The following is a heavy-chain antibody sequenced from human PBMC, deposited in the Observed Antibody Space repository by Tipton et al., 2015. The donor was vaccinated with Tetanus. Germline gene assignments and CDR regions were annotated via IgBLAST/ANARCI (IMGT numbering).Heavy chain of an antibody. V-gene: IGHV3-20*01. CDR3: AREERTGWYYFDL. D-gene: IGHD6-19*01. CDR2: INWNGGST. J-gene: IGHJ2*01. Sequence: VQLVQSGGGVVRPGGSLRLSCAASGFTFDDYGMSWVRLAPGKGLEWVSGINWNGGSTGYAHSVAGRFTISRDNARNSLYLQMNSLGAEDTALYLCAREERTGWYYFDLWGRGTLVTVSS. CDR1: GFTFDDYG.